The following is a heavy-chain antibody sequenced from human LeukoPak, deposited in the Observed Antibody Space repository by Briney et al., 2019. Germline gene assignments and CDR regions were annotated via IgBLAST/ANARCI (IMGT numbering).Heavy chain of an antibody. D-gene: IGHD3-10*02. CDR1: GGSISSYY. Sequence: SETLSLTCTVSGGSISSYYWSWIRQPPGKGLEWIAHIHYSGHTNSNPSLKSRVTISIDTSKSQFSLELSSVTAADTAVYYCARHLYGGFDYWGQGTLVTVSS. CDR3: ARHLYGGFDY. V-gene: IGHV4-59*08. CDR2: IHYSGHT. J-gene: IGHJ4*02.